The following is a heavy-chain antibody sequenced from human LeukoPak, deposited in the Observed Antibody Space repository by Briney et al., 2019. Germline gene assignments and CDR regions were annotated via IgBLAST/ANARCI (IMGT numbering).Heavy chain of an antibody. CDR3: ATLPRYDSSGYYYARPFDY. D-gene: IGHD3-22*01. J-gene: IGHJ4*02. V-gene: IGHV4-34*01. CDR2: INHSRST. Sequence: PSETLSLTCAVYGGSFSGYYWSWIRQPPGKGLEWIGEINHSRSTNYNPSLKSRVTISVDTSKNQFSLKLSSVTAADTAVYYCATLPRYDSSGYYYARPFDYWGQGTLVTVSS. CDR1: GGSFSGYY.